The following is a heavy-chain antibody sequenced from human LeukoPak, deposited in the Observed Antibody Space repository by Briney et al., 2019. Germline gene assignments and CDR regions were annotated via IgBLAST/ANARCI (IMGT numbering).Heavy chain of an antibody. Sequence: PGGSLRLSCAASGFTFSDYYMSWIRQAPGKGLEWVSYISSSGSTIYYADSVKGRFTISRDNSKNTLYLQMNSLRAEDTAVYYCAKGGHLTPIYGMDVWGQGTTVTVSS. J-gene: IGHJ6*02. D-gene: IGHD1-14*01. CDR2: ISSSGSTI. CDR3: AKGGHLTPIYGMDV. CDR1: GFTFSDYY. V-gene: IGHV3-11*01.